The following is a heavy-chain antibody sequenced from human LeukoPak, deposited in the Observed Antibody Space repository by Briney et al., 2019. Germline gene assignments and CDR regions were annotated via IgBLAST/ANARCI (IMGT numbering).Heavy chain of an antibody. J-gene: IGHJ4*02. CDR1: GFSFSSYG. CDR3: AKDPKWELRGYYFDY. V-gene: IGHV3-30*02. CDR2: IHYDGTNK. Sequence: GGSLRLSCAASGFSFSSYGMHWVRQAPGKGLEWVAFIHYDGTNKHYVDSVRGRFTISRDNSKNTLYLQMNSLRAEDTAVYYCAKDPKWELRGYYFDYWGQGTLVTVSS. D-gene: IGHD1-26*01.